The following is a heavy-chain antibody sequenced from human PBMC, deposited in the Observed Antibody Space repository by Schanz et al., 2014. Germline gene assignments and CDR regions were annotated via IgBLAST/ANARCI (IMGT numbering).Heavy chain of an antibody. V-gene: IGHV1-69*09. D-gene: IGHD3-16*01. CDR1: GGTFSSYT. CDR3: VRVPSRDVSFDL. CDR2: IIPVLNIA. J-gene: IGHJ2*01. Sequence: QVQLVQSGAEVKKPGSSVKVSCKLSGGTFSSYTISWMRQAPGQGLEWMGKIIPVLNIATYAQRFQGRVSITADTSANTAYMELRSLRSDDTAHYYCVRVPSRDVSFDLWGRGTLVTVSS.